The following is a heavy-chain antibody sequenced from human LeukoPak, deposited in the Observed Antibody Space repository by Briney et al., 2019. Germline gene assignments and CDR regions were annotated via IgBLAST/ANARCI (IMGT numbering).Heavy chain of an antibody. Sequence: GGSLRLSCAVSGFTFSSYWMSWVRQAPGKGLEWVSAISGSGGSTYYADSVKGRFTISRDNSKNTLYLQMNSLRAEDTAVYYCAKDLQQLTPRYYFDYWGQGTLVTVSS. CDR3: AKDLQQLTPRYYFDY. V-gene: IGHV3-23*01. CDR1: GFTFSSYW. CDR2: ISGSGGST. J-gene: IGHJ4*02. D-gene: IGHD6-13*01.